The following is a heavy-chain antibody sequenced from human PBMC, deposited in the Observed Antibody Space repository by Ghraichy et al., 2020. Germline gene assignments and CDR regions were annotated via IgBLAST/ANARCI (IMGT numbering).Heavy chain of an antibody. J-gene: IGHJ4*02. CDR1: GGSFSGYY. V-gene: IGHV4-34*01. CDR3: ARLAEYYFDY. D-gene: IGHD2-15*01. CDR2: INHSGST. Sequence: SETLSLTCAVYGGSFSGYYWSWIRQPPGKGLEWIGEINHSGSTNYNPSLKSRVTISVDTSKNQFSLKLSSVTAADTAVYYCARLAEYYFDYWGQGTLVTVSS.